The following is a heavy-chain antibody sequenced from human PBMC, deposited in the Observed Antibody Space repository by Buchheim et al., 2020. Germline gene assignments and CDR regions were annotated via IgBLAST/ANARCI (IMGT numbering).Heavy chain of an antibody. V-gene: IGHV3-33*08. Sequence: VQLVESGGGLVQPGGSLRLSCAASGFTFSSYGMHWVCQAPGKGLEWVAVIWYDGSEKHYIDSVKGRFAISRDNSKNPLYLEMNSLRGEDTAVYYCARDPPNSGWALDYWGQGTL. CDR3: ARDPPNSGWALDY. D-gene: IGHD6-19*01. J-gene: IGHJ4*02. CDR2: IWYDGSEK. CDR1: GFTFSSYG.